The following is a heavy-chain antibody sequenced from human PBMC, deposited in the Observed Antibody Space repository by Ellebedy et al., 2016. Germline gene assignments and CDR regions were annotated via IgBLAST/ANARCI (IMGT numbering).Heavy chain of an antibody. J-gene: IGHJ4*02. CDR1: GFTFDDYG. V-gene: IGHV3-20*03. D-gene: IGHD2-2*01. CDR2: INWNGGST. CDR3: AVCSSTSCYPGY. Sequence: GGSLRLXXAASGFTFDDYGMSWVRQAPGKGLEWVSGINWNGGSTGYADSVKGRFTISRDNAKNSLYLQMNSLRAEDTAVYYCAVCSSTSCYPGYWGQGTLVTVSS.